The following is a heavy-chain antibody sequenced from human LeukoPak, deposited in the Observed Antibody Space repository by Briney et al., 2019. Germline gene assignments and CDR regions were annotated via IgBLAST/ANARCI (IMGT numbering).Heavy chain of an antibody. J-gene: IGHJ4*02. D-gene: IGHD3-10*01. CDR2: ISAYNGNT. CDR3: ARSDRYGSGSYYKN. CDR1: GYTFTSNY. V-gene: IGHV1-18*04. Sequence: ASVKVSCKASGYTFTSNYIHWVRQAPGQGLEWMGWISAYNGNTNYAQKLQGRVTMTTDTSTSTAYMELRSLRSDDTAVYYCARSDRYGSGSYYKNWGQGTLVTVSS.